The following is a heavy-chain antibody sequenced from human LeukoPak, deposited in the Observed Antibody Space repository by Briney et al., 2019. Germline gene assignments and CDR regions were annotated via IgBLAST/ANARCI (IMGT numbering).Heavy chain of an antibody. D-gene: IGHD1-1*01. J-gene: IGHJ6*03. V-gene: IGHV3-21*01. Sequence: PGGSLRLSCAASGFTFSSYSMNWVRQAPGKGLEWVSSISSSSSYIYYADSVKGRFTISRDNAKNSLYLQMNSLRAEDTAVYYCARRGRRSYYYYMDVWGKGTTVTVSS. CDR2: ISSSSSYI. CDR1: GFTFSSYS. CDR3: ARRGRRSYYYYMDV.